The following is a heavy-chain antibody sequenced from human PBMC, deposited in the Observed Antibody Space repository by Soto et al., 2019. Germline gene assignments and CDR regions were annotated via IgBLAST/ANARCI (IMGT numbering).Heavy chain of an antibody. J-gene: IGHJ4*02. V-gene: IGHV3-23*01. D-gene: IGHD3-3*01. CDR1: GFTFISYA. Sequence: GGSLRLSCAASGFTFISYAMSWVRQAPGKGLEWVSVISGSGGSTYYTDSVKGRFTISRDNSKNTLYLQMNSLRAEDTAVYYCAKEESYDFWTDHPVYCDYWGQGTLVTVSS. CDR2: ISGSGGST. CDR3: AKEESYDFWTDHPVYCDY.